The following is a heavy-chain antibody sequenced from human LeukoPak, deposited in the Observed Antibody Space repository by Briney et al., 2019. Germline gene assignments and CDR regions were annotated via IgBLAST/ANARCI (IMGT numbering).Heavy chain of an antibody. Sequence: PGGSLRLSCAASRFTFSNYWMTWVRQAPGKGLEWVGNINQDASEINYVDSVKGRFTIYRVNAENSLYLQMNSLRAEDTAIYYCARDRHINSWSNDRFDYWGQGALVTVSS. CDR2: INQDASEI. D-gene: IGHD6-13*01. V-gene: IGHV3-7*01. CDR1: RFTFSNYW. CDR3: ARDRHINSWSNDRFDY. J-gene: IGHJ4*02.